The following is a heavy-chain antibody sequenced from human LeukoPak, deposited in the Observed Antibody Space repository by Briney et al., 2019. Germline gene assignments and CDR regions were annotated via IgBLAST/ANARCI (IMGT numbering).Heavy chain of an antibody. CDR3: ARVFLPVAGTVD. Sequence: GASVTVSCKASGYTFTRYDINWVRQATGQGLEWMGWMYPKRGNPGYAQKFQGRGTMTRNTSIGTAYMELSSLRSGDAAVYYCARVFLPVAGTVDWGQGTLVTVSS. V-gene: IGHV1-8*01. J-gene: IGHJ4*02. CDR1: GYTFTRYD. D-gene: IGHD6-19*01. CDR2: MYPKRGNP.